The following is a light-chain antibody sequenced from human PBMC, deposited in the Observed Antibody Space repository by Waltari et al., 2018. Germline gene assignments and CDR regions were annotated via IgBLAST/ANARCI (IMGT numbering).Light chain of an antibody. J-gene: IGKJ3*01. V-gene: IGKV1-39*01. Sequence: IQMAQSPSSLSASVGDRITITCRASQSINSHLNWYQHKSGKAPKLLIYAASSLKSGVPSRFSGSGSGTDFTLTISSLQPEDFATYYCQQSYSAPHFGPGTKVDIK. CDR2: AAS. CDR1: QSINSH. CDR3: QQSYSAPH.